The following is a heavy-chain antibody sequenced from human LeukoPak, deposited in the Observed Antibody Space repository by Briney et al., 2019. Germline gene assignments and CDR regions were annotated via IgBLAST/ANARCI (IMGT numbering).Heavy chain of an antibody. V-gene: IGHV4-61*08. CDR1: GGSISSGDYY. J-gene: IGHJ4*02. Sequence: SQTLSLTCTVSGGSISSGDYYWSWIRQPPGKGLEWIGYIYYSGSTNYNPSLKSRVTISIDTSKNQFSLKLSSVTAADTAVYSGARDRVRGNATPYFDYWGREPLVTVSS. D-gene: IGHD1-1*01. CDR2: IYYSGST. CDR3: ARDRVRGNATPYFDY.